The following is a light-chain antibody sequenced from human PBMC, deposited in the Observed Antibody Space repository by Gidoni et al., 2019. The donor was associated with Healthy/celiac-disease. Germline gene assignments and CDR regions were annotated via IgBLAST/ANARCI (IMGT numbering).Light chain of an antibody. CDR1: QSVLYRSNNKNY. V-gene: IGKV4-1*01. CDR3: QQYYSTLYT. J-gene: IGKJ2*01. Sequence: DIVMTQSPDSLAVSLGERATINCKSSQSVLYRSNNKNYLAWYQQKPGQPPKLLIYWASTRESGVPDRFSGSGSGTDFTLTISSLQAEDVAVYYCQQYYSTLYTFXHXTKLEIK. CDR2: WAS.